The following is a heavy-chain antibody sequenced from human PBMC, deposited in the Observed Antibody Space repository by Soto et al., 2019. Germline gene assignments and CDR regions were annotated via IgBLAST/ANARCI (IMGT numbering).Heavy chain of an antibody. CDR3: AKDGYSGYDFAMY. Sequence: PGGSLRLSCAASGFTFSSYAMSWVRQAPEKGLEWVSAISGSGGSTYYADSVKGRFTMSRDNSKNTLYLQMNSLRAEDTAVYYCAKDGYSGYDFAMYWGQGTLVTVLL. CDR1: GFTFSSYA. J-gene: IGHJ4*02. D-gene: IGHD5-12*01. CDR2: ISGSGGST. V-gene: IGHV3-23*01.